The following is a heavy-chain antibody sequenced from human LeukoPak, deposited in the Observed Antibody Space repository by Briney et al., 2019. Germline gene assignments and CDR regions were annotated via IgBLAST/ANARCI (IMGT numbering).Heavy chain of an antibody. CDR2: INPNSGGT. J-gene: IGHJ4*02. CDR1: GYTFTGYY. Sequence: ASVKVSCKASGYTFTGYYMHWVRQAPGQGLEWMGRINPNSGGTNYAQKFQGRVTMTRDTSISTTYMELSRLRSDDTAVYYCAATVTTSYFDYWGQGTLVTVSS. CDR3: AATVTTSYFDY. V-gene: IGHV1-2*06. D-gene: IGHD4-17*01.